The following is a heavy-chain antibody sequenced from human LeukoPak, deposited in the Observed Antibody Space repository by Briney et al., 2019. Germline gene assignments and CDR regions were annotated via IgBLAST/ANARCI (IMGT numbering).Heavy chain of an antibody. J-gene: IGHJ3*01. CDR3: TSELYFSDGSGL. Sequence: PGGSLRLSCAASGFTFSTHSINWVRQAQGKGLEWVSAITRSSSSIYYADSVNGRFTISRDNAKRSVYLRMNSLRAEDTAVYYCTSELYFSDGSGLWGPGTMVTVSS. CDR2: ITRSSSSI. V-gene: IGHV3-21*01. CDR1: GFTFSTHS. D-gene: IGHD3-22*01.